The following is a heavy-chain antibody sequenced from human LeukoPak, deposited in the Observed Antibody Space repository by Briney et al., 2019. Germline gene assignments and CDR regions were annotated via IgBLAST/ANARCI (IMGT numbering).Heavy chain of an antibody. CDR2: IYPGDSDI. Sequence: GESLKISCKGSGYSFTNYWIGWVRQMPGKGLEWMGTIYPGDSDIRYSPSFQGQVTFSADKSISTAYLQWSSLKASDTAMYYCAKYYYDRSVGPFDYWGQGTLVTVSS. CDR3: AKYYYDRSVGPFDY. J-gene: IGHJ4*02. V-gene: IGHV5-51*01. CDR1: GYSFTNYW. D-gene: IGHD3-22*01.